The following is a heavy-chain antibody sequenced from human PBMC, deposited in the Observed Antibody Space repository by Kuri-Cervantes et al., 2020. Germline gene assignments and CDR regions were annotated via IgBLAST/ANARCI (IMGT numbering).Heavy chain of an antibody. CDR2: FDPEDGET. CDR1: GYTLTELS. D-gene: IGHD3-22*01. V-gene: IGHV1-24*01. Sequence: ASVKVSCKVSGYTLTELSMYWVRQAPGKGLEWMGGFDPEDGETVYAQKFQGRVILTEDTSADTAYMELSSLRSEDTAVYYCARDPPYDSSGYYYGAHAFDIWGQGTMVTVSS. J-gene: IGHJ3*02. CDR3: ARDPPYDSSGYYYGAHAFDI.